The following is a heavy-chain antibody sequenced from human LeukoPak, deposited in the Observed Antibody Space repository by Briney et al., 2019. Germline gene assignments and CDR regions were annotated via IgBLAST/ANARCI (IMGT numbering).Heavy chain of an antibody. CDR2: ISPSGGST. D-gene: IGHD4-17*01. Sequence: SGGSLRLSCAASGFTFSSYAMSWVRQAPGKGLEWVSSISPSGGSTYYADSVKGRFTISRDNSKNTLYVQMNSLRSEDTAVYYCAKGSYGDPFDYWGQGTLVTVSS. CDR1: GFTFSSYA. CDR3: AKGSYGDPFDY. J-gene: IGHJ4*02. V-gene: IGHV3-23*01.